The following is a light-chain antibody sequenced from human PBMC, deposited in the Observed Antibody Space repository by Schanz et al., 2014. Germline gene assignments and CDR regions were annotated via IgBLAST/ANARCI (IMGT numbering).Light chain of an antibody. Sequence: QSALTQPASVSGSPGQSITISCTGTSSDVGGYNYVSWYQQHPGKAPKLMIYDVSNRPSGVSNRFSGSKSGNTASLTISGLQAEDEADYYCCLYAGSYTLLFGGGTKLTVL. J-gene: IGLJ2*01. CDR2: DVS. CDR3: CLYAGSYTLL. V-gene: IGLV2-14*01. CDR1: SSDVGGYNY.